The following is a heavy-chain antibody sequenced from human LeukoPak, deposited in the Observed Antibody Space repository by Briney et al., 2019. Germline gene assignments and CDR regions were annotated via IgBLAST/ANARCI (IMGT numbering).Heavy chain of an antibody. CDR3: AREGSSGPTPDY. CDR2: INPNSGGT. D-gene: IGHD3-22*01. J-gene: IGHJ4*02. CDR1: GYTFTGYY. V-gene: IGHV1-2*02. Sequence: ASVKVPCKASGYTFTGYYMHWVRQAPGQGLEWMGWINPNSGGTNYAQKFQGRVTMTRDTSISTAYMELSRLRSDDTAVYYCAREGSSGPTPDYWGQGTLVTVSS.